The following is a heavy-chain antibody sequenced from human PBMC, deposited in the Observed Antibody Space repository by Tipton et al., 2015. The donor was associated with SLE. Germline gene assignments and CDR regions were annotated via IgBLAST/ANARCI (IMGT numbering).Heavy chain of an antibody. CDR2: ISYDGSNK. J-gene: IGHJ3*02. Sequence: QVQLVQSGGGVVQPGRSLRLSCAASGFTFSSYAMHWVRQAPGKGLEWVAVISYDGSNKYYADSVKGRFTISRDNSKNTLYLQMNSLRAEDTAVYYCARDRAEMATIRAFDIWGQGTMVTVSS. V-gene: IGHV3-30*04. CDR1: GFTFSSYA. CDR3: ARDRAEMATIRAFDI. D-gene: IGHD5-24*01.